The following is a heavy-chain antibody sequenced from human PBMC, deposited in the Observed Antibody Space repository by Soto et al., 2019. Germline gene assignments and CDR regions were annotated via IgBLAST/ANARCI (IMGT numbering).Heavy chain of an antibody. CDR3: AKFVKTDPTFYGMDV. Sequence: QVQLVESGGGVVQPGRSLRLSCAASGFTFSSYGMHWVRQAPGKGLEWVAVISYDGSNKYYADSVKGRFTISRDNSKNTLYLQMNSLRAEDTAVYYCAKFVKTDPTFYGMDVWGQGTTVTVSS. CDR2: ISYDGSNK. J-gene: IGHJ6*02. V-gene: IGHV3-30*18. CDR1: GFTFSSYG.